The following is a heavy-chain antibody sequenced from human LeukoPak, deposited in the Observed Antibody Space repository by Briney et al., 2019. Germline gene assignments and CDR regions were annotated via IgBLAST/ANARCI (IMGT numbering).Heavy chain of an antibody. J-gene: IGHJ4*02. CDR2: ISGDGGST. CDR3: AKDIDGDLSSYVFDY. Sequence: GGSLRLSCAASGFTFGDYAMHWVRQAPGKGLEWVSLISGDGGSTYYAGSVSGRFTISRDNSKNSLYLQMNSLRTEDTALYYCAKDIDGDLSSYVFDYWGQGTLVTVSS. CDR1: GFTFGDYA. V-gene: IGHV3-43*02. D-gene: IGHD4-17*01.